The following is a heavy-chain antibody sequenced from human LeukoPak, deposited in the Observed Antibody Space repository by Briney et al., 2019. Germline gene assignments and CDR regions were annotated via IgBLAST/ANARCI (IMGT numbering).Heavy chain of an antibody. V-gene: IGHV5-51*01. CDR2: IYPGDSDT. D-gene: IGHD5-12*01. J-gene: IGHJ6*03. CDR1: GYSFTSYW. CDR3: ARGVSSGYDSRTDYYYYYYMDV. Sequence: GESLKISCKGSGYSFTSYWIGWVRQMPGKGLEWMGIIYPGDSDTRYSPSFQGQVTISADKSISTAYLQWSSLKASDTAMYYCARGVSSGYDSRTDYYYYYYMDVWGKGTTVTISS.